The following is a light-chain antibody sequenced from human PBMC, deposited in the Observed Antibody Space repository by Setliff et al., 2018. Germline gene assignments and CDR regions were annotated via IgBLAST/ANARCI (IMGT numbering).Light chain of an antibody. CDR2: EDT. CDR1: SSDVGTYNL. CDR3: CSYAGSSTWV. Sequence: QSVLTQPASVSGSPGQSITISCTGTSSDVGTYNLVSWYQHHPGKAPKVMIYEDTKRPLGVSNRFSGSKSGNTASLTISGLQVEDEADYYCCSYAGSSTWVFGGGTKGTVL. J-gene: IGLJ3*02. V-gene: IGLV2-23*01.